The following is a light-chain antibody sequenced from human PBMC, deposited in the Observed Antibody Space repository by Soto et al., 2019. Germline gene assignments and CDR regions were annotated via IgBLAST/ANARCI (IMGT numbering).Light chain of an antibody. CDR1: SREVVCYNY. CDR3: SSYAASNNFYFV. V-gene: IGLV2-8*02. CDR2: EVT. J-gene: IGLJ3*02. Sequence: QSALTQPPPAGRAPGPSITISFTGTSREVVCYNYVSWYQQSPGRAPKLMIYEVTKRPSGVPDRFSGSKSGNTASLTVSGLQAEDEADYYCSSYAASNNFYFVFGGGTKVTVL.